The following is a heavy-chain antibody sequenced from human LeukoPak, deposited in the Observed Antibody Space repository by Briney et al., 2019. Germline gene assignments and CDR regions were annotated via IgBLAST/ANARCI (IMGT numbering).Heavy chain of an antibody. D-gene: IGHD2-21*02. CDR3: ATRSGGDDY. J-gene: IGHJ4*02. V-gene: IGHV1-69*05. CDR2: IIPIFGTA. CDR1: GYTFTGYY. Sequence: ASVQVSCKASGYTFTGYYMHWVRQAPGQGLEWMGGIIPIFGTANYAQKFQGRVTITTDESTSTAYMELSSLRSEDTAVYYCATRSGGDDYWGQGTLVTVSS.